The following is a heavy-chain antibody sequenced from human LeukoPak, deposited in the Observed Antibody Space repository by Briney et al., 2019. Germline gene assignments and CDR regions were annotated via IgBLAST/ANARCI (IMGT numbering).Heavy chain of an antibody. V-gene: IGHV3-21*01. CDR2: ISSSSSYI. CDR1: GFTFSSYE. Sequence: GGSLRLSCAASGFTFSSYEMNWVRQAPGKGLEWVSSISSSSSYIYCADSVKGRFTISRDNAKNSLYLQMNSLRAEDTAMYYCARRTDYFDHWGQGTLVTVSS. CDR3: ARRTDYFDH. D-gene: IGHD1-1*01. J-gene: IGHJ4*02.